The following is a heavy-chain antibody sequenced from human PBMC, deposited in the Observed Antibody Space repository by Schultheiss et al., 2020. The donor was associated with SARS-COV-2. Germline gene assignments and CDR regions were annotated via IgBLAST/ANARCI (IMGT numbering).Heavy chain of an antibody. J-gene: IGHJ4*02. CDR2: IYHSGST. V-gene: IGHV4-59*08. CDR3: AALNGIPYYYDSSGSDY. Sequence: SETLSLTCSVSGGSFSSYYWSWIRQTPGKGLEWIGSIYHSGSTNYNPSLKSRVTISVDTSKNQFSLKLSSVTAADTAVYYCAALNGIPYYYDSSGSDYWGQGTLVTVSS. D-gene: IGHD3-22*01. CDR1: GGSFSSYY.